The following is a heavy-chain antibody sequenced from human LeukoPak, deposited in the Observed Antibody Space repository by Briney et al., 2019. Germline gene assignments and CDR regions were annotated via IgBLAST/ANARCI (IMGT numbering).Heavy chain of an antibody. Sequence: SETLSLTCGVSREFFSGYYWGWIRQPPGKGLEWIGDINDSGTTKYNPTLKSRVTISLDTSKKRFSLNLKSVTAADTAVYYCARLPLGAFGEVLNFDSWGQGIVVIVSS. CDR3: ARLPLGAFGEVLNFDS. CDR1: REFFSGYY. D-gene: IGHD3-10*01. V-gene: IGHV4-34*01. J-gene: IGHJ4*02. CDR2: INDSGTT.